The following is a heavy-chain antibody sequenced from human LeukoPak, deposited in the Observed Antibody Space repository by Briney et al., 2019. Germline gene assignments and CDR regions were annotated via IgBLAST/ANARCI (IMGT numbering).Heavy chain of an antibody. J-gene: IGHJ3*02. CDR3: ARGRITMMEGAFDI. CDR2: IYYSGST. V-gene: IGHV4-59*01. Sequence: SETLSLTCTVSGVSISSYYWSWIRQPPGKGLEWIGYIYYSGSTTYNPSLKSPVTISVDTSKNQFSLKLTSVTATDTAVYYCARGRITMMEGAFDIWGQGAMVTVSS. CDR1: GVSISSYY. D-gene: IGHD3-22*01.